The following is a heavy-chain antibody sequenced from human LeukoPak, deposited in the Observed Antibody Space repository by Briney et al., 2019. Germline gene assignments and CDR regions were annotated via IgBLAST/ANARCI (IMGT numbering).Heavy chain of an antibody. CDR3: ATAHPLRSPTELDY. V-gene: IGHV1-24*01. CDR2: VDPEDGET. D-gene: IGHD4-11*01. J-gene: IGHJ4*02. Sequence: ASVKVSCKVSGYTLTELSMHWVRQAPGKGLEWMGRVDPEDGETIYAEKFQGRVTITADTSTDTAYMELSSLRSEDTAVYYCATAHPLRSPTELDYWGQGTLVTVSS. CDR1: GYTLTELS.